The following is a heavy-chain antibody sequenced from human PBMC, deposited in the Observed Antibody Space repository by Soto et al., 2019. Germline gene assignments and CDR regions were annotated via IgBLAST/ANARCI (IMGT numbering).Heavy chain of an antibody. Sequence: GGSLRLSCAASGFTFSSFGMSWVRQAPGKGLAWVSAISGSGSTYYADSVKGRFTISRDNSKNTLYLQVNSLRAEDTAVYYCAKETLARDDYTYFDYWGQGTLVTVSS. CDR2: ISGSGST. J-gene: IGHJ4*02. D-gene: IGHD4-4*01. CDR3: AKETLARDDYTYFDY. V-gene: IGHV3-23*01. CDR1: GFTFSSFG.